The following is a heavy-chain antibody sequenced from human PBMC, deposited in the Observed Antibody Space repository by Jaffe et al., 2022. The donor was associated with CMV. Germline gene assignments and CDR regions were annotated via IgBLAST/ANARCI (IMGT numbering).Heavy chain of an antibody. J-gene: IGHJ6*02. Sequence: QVQLQESGPGLVKPSETLSLTCTVSGGSISSYYWSWIRQPPGKGLEWIGYIYYSGSTNYNPSLKSRVTISVDTSKNQFSLKLSSVTAADTAVYYCARGPPPSPYYYYGMDVWGQGTTVTVSS. V-gene: IGHV4-59*01. CDR1: GGSISSYY. CDR2: IYYSGST. CDR3: ARGPPPSPYYYYGMDV.